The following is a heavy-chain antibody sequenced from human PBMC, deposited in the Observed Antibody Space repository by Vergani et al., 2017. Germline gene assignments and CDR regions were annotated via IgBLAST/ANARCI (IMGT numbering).Heavy chain of an antibody. Sequence: QVQLVESGGGVVQPGRSLRLSCAASGFTFNQSGMHWVRQAPGKGLEWVAVTWYDGNNKQYADSVKGRFTISRDNSKSTMYLQMNSLRDEDTGVYYCARDVRLLYNRFDPWGQGTLVTVSS. CDR1: GFTFNQSG. CDR3: ARDVRLLYNRFDP. D-gene: IGHD1-14*01. J-gene: IGHJ5*02. V-gene: IGHV3-33*01. CDR2: TWYDGNNK.